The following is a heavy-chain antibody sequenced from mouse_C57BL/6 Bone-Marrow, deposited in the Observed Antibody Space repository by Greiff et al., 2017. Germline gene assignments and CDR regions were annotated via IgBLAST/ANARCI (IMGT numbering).Heavy chain of an antibody. Sequence: QVHVKQSGAELARPGASVKLSCKASGYTFTSSGISWVTQRTGQGLEWIGEIYPRSGNTYYNEKFKGKATLTADKSSSTAYMELRSLTSEDSAVYCCERGSYYSSYFDYWGQGTTLTVSS. CDR1: GYTFTSSG. CDR3: ERGSYYSSYFDY. J-gene: IGHJ2*01. V-gene: IGHV1-81*01. CDR2: IYPRSGNT. D-gene: IGHD2-5*01.